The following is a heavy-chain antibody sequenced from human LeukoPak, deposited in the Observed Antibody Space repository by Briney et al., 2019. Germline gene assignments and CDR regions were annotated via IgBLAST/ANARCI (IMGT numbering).Heavy chain of an antibody. V-gene: IGHV3-21*01. CDR2: ISSTSDYI. CDR3: VSGNDPDSTWENYRLDAFDI. CDR1: GYTFSHYS. D-gene: IGHD3-16*02. Sequence: SGGSLRLSCAASGYTFSHYSVNWVRQPPGKGLEWVSSISSTSDYIYYADSVKGRFTISRDNTKSPLYLQMNSLRAEDTAVYYCVSGNDPDSTWENYRLDAFDIWGQGTTVIVSS. J-gene: IGHJ3*02.